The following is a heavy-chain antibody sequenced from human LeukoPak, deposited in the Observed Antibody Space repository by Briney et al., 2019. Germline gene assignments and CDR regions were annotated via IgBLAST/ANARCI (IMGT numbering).Heavy chain of an antibody. CDR3: ARALGRRCYDFWSGYRVSFFDY. J-gene: IGHJ4*02. Sequence: SETLSLTCTVSGGSISSSSYYWGWIRQPPGNGLEGTGSIYYSGSTYYNPSLKSGVPISVDTSKNQFSLKLSSVTAADTAVYYCARALGRRCYDFWSGYRVSFFDYWGQGTLVTVSS. D-gene: IGHD3-3*01. V-gene: IGHV4-39*07. CDR2: IYYSGST. CDR1: GGSISSSSYY.